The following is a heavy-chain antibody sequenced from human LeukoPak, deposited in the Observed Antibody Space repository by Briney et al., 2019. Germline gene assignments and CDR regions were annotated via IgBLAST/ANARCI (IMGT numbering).Heavy chain of an antibody. V-gene: IGHV4-59*01. CDR1: GGSIYSYY. D-gene: IGHD6-6*01. CDR2: FYFSGST. Sequence: SETLSLTCTVSGGSIYSYYWNWIRQPPGKGLEWIGYFYFSGSTNYNPSLKSRVTISLDTSKNRFSLKLSSVTAADTAVYYCARGLYSDSSWWFDPWGQGTLVTVSP. J-gene: IGHJ5*02. CDR3: ARGLYSDSSWWFDP.